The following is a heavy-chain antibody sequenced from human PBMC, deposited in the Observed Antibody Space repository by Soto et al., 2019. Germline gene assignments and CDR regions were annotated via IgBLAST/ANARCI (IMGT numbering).Heavy chain of an antibody. Sequence: PGGSLRLSCRASGFAFSSRGMHWVRQAPGKGLEWVALISYDGRNEKYAESLKGRFTISRDNSESTLYLQMNGLRPEDAAVYYCVKDFGSGYLQVGADLWVQGTQVTVSS. J-gene: IGHJ5*02. CDR2: ISYDGRNE. CDR1: GFAFSSRG. V-gene: IGHV3-30*18. CDR3: VKDFGSGYLQVGADL. D-gene: IGHD2-15*01.